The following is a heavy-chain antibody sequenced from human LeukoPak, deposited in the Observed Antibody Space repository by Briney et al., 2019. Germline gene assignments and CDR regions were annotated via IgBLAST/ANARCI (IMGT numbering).Heavy chain of an antibody. D-gene: IGHD6-13*01. Sequence: ASVKVSCKASGYTFTTYGINWLRQAPGQGLEWMGWISAYNGNTNYAQKLQGRVTMTTDTSTSTAYMDLRSLRSDDTAVYYCARDREYSSSTFDPWGQGTLVTVSS. V-gene: IGHV1-18*01. CDR3: ARDREYSSSTFDP. CDR2: ISAYNGNT. J-gene: IGHJ5*02. CDR1: GYTFTTYG.